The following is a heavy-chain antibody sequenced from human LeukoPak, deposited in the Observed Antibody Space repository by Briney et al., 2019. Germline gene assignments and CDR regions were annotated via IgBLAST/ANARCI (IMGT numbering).Heavy chain of an antibody. J-gene: IGHJ6*04. CDR3: ASDNASTPGASGMDV. CDR1: GFTFSVYD. Sequence: GGSLRLSCAASGFTFSVYDMNWVRQAPGKGLEWVSYISSVSTYVYYADSVKGRLTISRDKAKNSLYLQMDSLRGEDTAVYYCASDNASTPGASGMDVWGIGATVSASS. V-gene: IGHV3-21*01. CDR2: ISSVSTYV. D-gene: IGHD7-27*01.